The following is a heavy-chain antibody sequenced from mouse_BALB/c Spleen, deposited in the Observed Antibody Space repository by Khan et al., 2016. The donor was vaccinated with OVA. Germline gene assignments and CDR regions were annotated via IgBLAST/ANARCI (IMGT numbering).Heavy chain of an antibody. CDR3: ARLAYYYDSEGFAY. Sequence: EVQVVESGGDLVKPGGSLKLSCAASGFTFSTYGMSWVRQTPDKRLEWVATVSTGGSYTYYPDSVKGRFTISRDNAKNTLYLQMSSLKSEDTAMVYCARLAYYYDSEGFAYWGQGTLVTVSA. J-gene: IGHJ3*01. CDR1: GFTFSTYG. CDR2: VSTGGSYT. D-gene: IGHD1-1*01. V-gene: IGHV5-6*01.